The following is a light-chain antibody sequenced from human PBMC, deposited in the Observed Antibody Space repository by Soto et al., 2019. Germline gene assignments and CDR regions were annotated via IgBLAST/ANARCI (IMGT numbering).Light chain of an antibody. CDR2: GAS. V-gene: IGKV3-20*01. Sequence: EIVLTQSPGTLSLSPWGRATLSCRASQTVSSSFLAWYQQKPGQAPRLFIYGASSRATGIPARFSGSGSGADFTLTINRLEPEDFAVYFCQQYGRTPLTFGGGTKVDIK. CDR3: QQYGRTPLT. J-gene: IGKJ4*01. CDR1: QTVSSSF.